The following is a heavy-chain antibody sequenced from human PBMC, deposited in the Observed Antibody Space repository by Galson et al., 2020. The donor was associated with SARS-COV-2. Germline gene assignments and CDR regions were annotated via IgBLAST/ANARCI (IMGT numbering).Heavy chain of an antibody. V-gene: IGHV3-33*06. Sequence: GGSLRLSCAASGFTFSSYGMHWVRQAPGKGLEWVAVIWYDGSNKYYADSVKGRFTISRDNSKNTLYLQMNSLRAEDTAVYYCAKQAAARGLAYYGMDVWGQGTTVTVSS. D-gene: IGHD6-6*01. CDR3: AKQAAARGLAYYGMDV. CDR2: IWYDGSNK. CDR1: GFTFSSYG. J-gene: IGHJ6*02.